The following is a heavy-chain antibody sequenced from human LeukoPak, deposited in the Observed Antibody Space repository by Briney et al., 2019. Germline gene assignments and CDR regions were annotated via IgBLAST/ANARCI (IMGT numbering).Heavy chain of an antibody. J-gene: IGHJ4*02. Sequence: GGSLRLSCAASEFTFSSYRMDWVRQAPGKGLEWVASISSGSIEIYYADAVKGRFTISRDNAKNSLYLQMSSLRGEDTAVYYCARGGYSHYEYWGPGTLVTVSS. CDR3: ARGGYSHYEY. D-gene: IGHD6-13*01. CDR2: ISSGSIEI. CDR1: EFTFSSYR. V-gene: IGHV3-21*01.